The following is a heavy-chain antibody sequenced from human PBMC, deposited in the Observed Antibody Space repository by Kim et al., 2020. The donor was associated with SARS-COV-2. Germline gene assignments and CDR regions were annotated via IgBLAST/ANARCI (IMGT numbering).Heavy chain of an antibody. CDR3: VRRPQLYGLDV. CDR2: ISPGDSDT. V-gene: IGHV5-51*01. Sequence: GESLKISCKASGYSFTDYWIGWVRQMPGKGLEWMAIISPGDSDTRYSPSFQGQVTISADESINIAYLQWSTLKTSNTAIYYFVRRPQLYGLDVWGQGTTVTVSS. D-gene: IGHD6-13*01. J-gene: IGHJ6*02. CDR1: GYSFTDYW.